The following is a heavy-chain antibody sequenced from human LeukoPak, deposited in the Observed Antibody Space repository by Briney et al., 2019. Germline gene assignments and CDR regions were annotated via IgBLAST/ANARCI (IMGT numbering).Heavy chain of an antibody. CDR1: GFPFSSAS. V-gene: IGHV3-21*01. J-gene: IGHJ4*02. D-gene: IGHD5-18*01. CDR3: ARTTAMGIGDHYFDY. Sequence: GGSLRLSSATSGFPFSSASQNWVPPAPEEGPEGVSFISSSSSYIYYADSVKGRFTITRDNAKNSLYLQMNSLRAEDTAVYYCARTTAMGIGDHYFDYWGQGTLVTVSS. CDR2: ISSSSSYI.